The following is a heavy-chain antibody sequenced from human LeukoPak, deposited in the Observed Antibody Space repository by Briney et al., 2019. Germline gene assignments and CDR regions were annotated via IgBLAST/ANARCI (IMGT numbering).Heavy chain of an antibody. J-gene: IGHJ6*02. CDR2: IYHSGST. V-gene: IGHV4-38-2*02. CDR3: ARVLDSGYDPSGVYYYYYGMDV. Sequence: PSETLSLTCTVSGYSISSGYYWGWIRQPPGKGLEWIGSIYHSGSTYYNPSLKSRVTISVDTSKNQFSLKLSSVTAADTAVYYCARVLDSGYDPSGVYYYYYGMDVWGQGTTVTVSS. D-gene: IGHD5-12*01. CDR1: GYSISSGYY.